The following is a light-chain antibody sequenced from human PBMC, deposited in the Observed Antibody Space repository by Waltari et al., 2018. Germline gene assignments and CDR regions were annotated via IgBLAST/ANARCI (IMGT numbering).Light chain of an antibody. J-gene: IGLJ2*01. Sequence: QSALTQPPSASGSPGQSVTISCTGTSNDIGGSNYVSWYQQYPGKAPTLMLYGANIRPAGVPDRFSGSKSDNTASLTVSGLQAEDEADYFCSSYAGGNIHVVFGGGTKLTVL. V-gene: IGLV2-8*01. CDR3: SSYAGGNIHVV. CDR1: SNDIGGSNY. CDR2: GAN.